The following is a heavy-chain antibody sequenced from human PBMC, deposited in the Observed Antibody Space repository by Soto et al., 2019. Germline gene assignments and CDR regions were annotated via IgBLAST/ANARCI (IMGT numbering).Heavy chain of an antibody. CDR3: AREPPRYSSGGGNY. Sequence: QVQLVQSGAEVKKPGASEKVSCKASGYTFTSYAMHWVRQAPGQRLEWMGWINAGNGNTKYSQKFQGRVTITRDTSASTAYMELSSLRSEDTAVYYCAREPPRYSSGGGNYWGQGTLVTVSS. CDR2: INAGNGNT. D-gene: IGHD6-19*01. CDR1: GYTFTSYA. V-gene: IGHV1-3*01. J-gene: IGHJ4*02.